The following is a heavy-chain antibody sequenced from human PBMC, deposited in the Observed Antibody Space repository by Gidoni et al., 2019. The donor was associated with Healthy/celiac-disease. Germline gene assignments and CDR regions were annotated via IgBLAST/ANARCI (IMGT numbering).Heavy chain of an antibody. D-gene: IGHD1-26*01. Sequence: QVQLQESGPGMVKPSETLSLTCKLAGGSISSSYWSWIRQPPGKGLVWIGNIYYSGCTNYTPSLNLRVTISVSTSKHQFSLQLRSVPAADSAVYSCARQEDDPYSGRRLVDHWEKNWYLDLWGRGTLVTVSS. V-gene: IGHV4-59*01. CDR3: ARQEDDPYSGRRLVDHWEKNWYLDL. CDR2: IYYSGCT. J-gene: IGHJ2*01. CDR1: GGSISSSY.